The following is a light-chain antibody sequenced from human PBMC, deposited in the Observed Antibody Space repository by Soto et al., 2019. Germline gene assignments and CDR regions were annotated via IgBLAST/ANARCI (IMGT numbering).Light chain of an antibody. CDR2: GAS. CDR3: QQYGSSPLT. V-gene: IGKV3-20*01. Sequence: EIVLTQSPGTLSLSPGERATLTCRASQSVTSSYLAWYHQKPGQAPRLLMYGASSRATCIPDRFSGSGSGTDLTLTISRLEPEDFAVYYCQQYGSSPLTFGPGTKVDIK. J-gene: IGKJ3*01. CDR1: QSVTSSY.